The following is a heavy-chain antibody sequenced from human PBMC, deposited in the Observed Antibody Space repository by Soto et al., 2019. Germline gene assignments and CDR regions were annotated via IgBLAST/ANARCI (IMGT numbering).Heavy chain of an antibody. Sequence: GGSLRLSCAASGFTVSSNYMSWVRQAPGKGLEWVSVIYSGGSTYYADSVKGRFTISRDNSKSTLYLQMNSLRAEDTAVYYCAKGSDDFWSGYYYYYYYMDVWGKGTTVTVSS. CDR3: AKGSDDFWSGYYYYYYYMDV. V-gene: IGHV3-66*01. CDR2: IYSGGST. D-gene: IGHD3-3*01. CDR1: GFTVSSNY. J-gene: IGHJ6*03.